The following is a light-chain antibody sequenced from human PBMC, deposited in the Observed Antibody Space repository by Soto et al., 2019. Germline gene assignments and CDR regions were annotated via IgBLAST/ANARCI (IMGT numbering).Light chain of an antibody. CDR2: GAS. CDR1: QSVSSDY. CDR3: QQYGGPPYI. Sequence: EIVLTQSPGTLSLSPGDGATLSCRASQSVSSDYLAWYQQKPGQAPSLLIYGASHRATGIPHRFSGSGSGTDFTLTISRLEPEDFAVYYCQQYGGPPYIFGQGTKLDIK. V-gene: IGKV3-20*01. J-gene: IGKJ2*01.